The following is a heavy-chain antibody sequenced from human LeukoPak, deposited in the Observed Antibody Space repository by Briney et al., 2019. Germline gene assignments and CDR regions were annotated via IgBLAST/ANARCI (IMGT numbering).Heavy chain of an antibody. CDR3: TRVLGGYDVNDF. V-gene: IGHV3-23*01. CDR2: ISGSGGST. Sequence: PGGSLRLSCAASGFTFSSYAMSWVRQAPGKGLEWVSAISGSGGSTYYADSVKGRFTISRDNSKNTLYLQMNSLKVEDTAVYYCTRVLGGYDVNDFWGRGTLVAVSS. J-gene: IGHJ4*02. CDR1: GFTFSSYA. D-gene: IGHD5-12*01.